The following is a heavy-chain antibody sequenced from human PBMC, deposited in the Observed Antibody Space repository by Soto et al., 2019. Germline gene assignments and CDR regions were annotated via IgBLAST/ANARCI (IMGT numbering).Heavy chain of an antibody. Sequence: QVQLVQSGAEVKKPGASVKVSCKASGYTFTTYALHWVRQAPGQRRERMGWINPASGHTKYSKKFQDRVTITRDTSASTGYMELSSLRSEDTAVYYGGRSVVGATGEILYNAMDVWGQGTTVTVSS. CDR2: INPASGHT. J-gene: IGHJ6*02. V-gene: IGHV1-3*01. CDR3: GRSVVGATGEILYNAMDV. D-gene: IGHD1-26*01. CDR1: GYTFTTYA.